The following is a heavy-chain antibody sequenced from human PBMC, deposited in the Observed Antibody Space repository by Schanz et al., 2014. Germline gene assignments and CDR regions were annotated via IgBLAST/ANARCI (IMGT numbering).Heavy chain of an antibody. CDR3: AKSLESCPGGRCSRGYFDY. CDR1: TFTFSSYS. D-gene: IGHD2-8*02. Sequence: EVQLLESGGGLVQPGGSLRLSCAASTFTFSSYSMNWVRQAPGKGLEWVSYISSSSSTRYYADSVKGRFTISRDNAKNSLFLQMSSLRAEDTAVYYCAKSLESCPGGRCSRGYFDYWGQGTLVTVSS. CDR2: ISSSSSTR. V-gene: IGHV3-48*01. J-gene: IGHJ4*02.